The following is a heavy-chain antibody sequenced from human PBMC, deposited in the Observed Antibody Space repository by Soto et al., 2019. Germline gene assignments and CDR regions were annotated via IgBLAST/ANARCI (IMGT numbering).Heavy chain of an antibody. CDR2: IYTSGST. CDR3: ARASPMVRGVNKYNWFDP. J-gene: IGHJ5*02. CDR1: VGCIRSYY. V-gene: IGHV4-4*07. Sequence: AETLWFIGTVSVGCIRSYYWSWMRQPAGKGLEWIGRIYTSGSTNDSPSPKSRVTMSVYTSKNQLSLKLSSVTAADTAVYYCARASPMVRGVNKYNWFDPWGQGTLVTVSS. D-gene: IGHD3-10*01.